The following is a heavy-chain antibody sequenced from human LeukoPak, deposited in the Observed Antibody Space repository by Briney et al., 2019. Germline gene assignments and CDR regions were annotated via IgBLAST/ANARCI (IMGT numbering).Heavy chain of an antibody. V-gene: IGHV1-18*01. J-gene: IGHJ4*02. CDR2: ISAYNGNT. D-gene: IGHD3-22*01. CDR3: GGNDADYYDSSGYYRIDY. CDR1: GYTFTSYG. Sequence: ASVKVSCKASGYTFTSYGISWVRQAPGQGLEWMGWISAYNGNTNYAQKLQGRVTMTRDTSTSTVYMELSSLRSEDTAVYYCGGNDADYYDSSGYYRIDYWGQGTLVTVSS.